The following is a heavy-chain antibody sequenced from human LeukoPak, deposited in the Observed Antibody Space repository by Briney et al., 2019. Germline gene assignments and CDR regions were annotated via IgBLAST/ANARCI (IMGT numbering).Heavy chain of an antibody. CDR1: GFTFSDYY. D-gene: IGHD5-24*01. V-gene: IGHV3-11*04. CDR3: ARVVEMATILSYYYYYYVDV. CDR2: ISSSGSTI. J-gene: IGHJ6*03. Sequence: GGSLRLSCAASGFTFSDYYMSWIRQAPGKGLEWVSYISSSGSTIYYADSVKGRFTISRDNAKNSLYLQMNSLRAEDTAVYYCARVVEMATILSYYYYYYVDVWGKGTTVTVSS.